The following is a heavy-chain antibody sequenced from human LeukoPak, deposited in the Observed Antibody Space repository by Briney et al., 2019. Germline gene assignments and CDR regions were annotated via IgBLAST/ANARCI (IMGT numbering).Heavy chain of an antibody. D-gene: IGHD4-23*01. CDR2: ISGSGGST. Sequence: PGGSLRLSCAASGFTFSSYAMSWVRQAPGKGLEWVSAISGSGGSTYYADSVKGRFTISRDNSKNTLYLQMNSLRAEDPAVYYCAKSEAYGGWSHQDYWGQGTLVTVSS. CDR3: AKSEAYGGWSHQDY. V-gene: IGHV3-23*01. CDR1: GFTFSSYA. J-gene: IGHJ4*02.